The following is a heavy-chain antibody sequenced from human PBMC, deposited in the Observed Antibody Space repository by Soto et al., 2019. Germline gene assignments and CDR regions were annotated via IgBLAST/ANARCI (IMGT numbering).Heavy chain of an antibody. J-gene: IGHJ3*02. Sequence: QVQLVQSGAEVKKPGASVKVSCKASGYTFTSYGISWVRQAPGQGLEWMGWISAYNGNTNYAQKLQGRVTMTTDTATRTAYMELRSLRSDDTAVYYCARVTMIVVEARRNDAFDIWGQGTMVTVSS. CDR2: ISAYNGNT. D-gene: IGHD3-22*01. CDR1: GYTFTSYG. V-gene: IGHV1-18*01. CDR3: ARVTMIVVEARRNDAFDI.